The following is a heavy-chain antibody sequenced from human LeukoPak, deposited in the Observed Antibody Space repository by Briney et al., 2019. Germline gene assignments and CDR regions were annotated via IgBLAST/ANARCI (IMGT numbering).Heavy chain of an antibody. CDR3: ASFYDSGTTFDY. CDR2: IYHSGST. CDR1: GGSISSNSYY. V-gene: IGHV4-39*07. Sequence: SETLSLTCTVSGGSISSNSYYWGWIRQPPGKGLEWIGNIYHSGSTYYNPSLKSRVTISIDTSKNQFSLKLSSVTAADTAVYYCASFYDSGTTFDYWGQGTLVTVSS. D-gene: IGHD3-22*01. J-gene: IGHJ4*02.